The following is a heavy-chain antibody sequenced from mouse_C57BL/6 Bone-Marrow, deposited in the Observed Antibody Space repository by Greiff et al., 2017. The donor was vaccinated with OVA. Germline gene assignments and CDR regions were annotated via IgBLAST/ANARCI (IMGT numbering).Heavy chain of an antibody. J-gene: IGHJ1*03. CDR2: INPNNGGT. V-gene: IGHV1-26*01. CDR3: ARGGYDYDGDWYFDV. CDR1: GYTFTDYY. Sequence: VQLQQSGPELVKPGASVKISCKASGYTFTDYYMNWVKQSHGKSLEWIGDINPNNGGTSYNQKFKGKATLTVDKSSSTAYMELRSLTSEDSAVYYCARGGYDYDGDWYFDVWGTGTTVTVSS. D-gene: IGHD2-4*01.